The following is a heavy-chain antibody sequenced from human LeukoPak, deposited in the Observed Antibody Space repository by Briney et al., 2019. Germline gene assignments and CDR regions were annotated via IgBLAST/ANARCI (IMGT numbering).Heavy chain of an antibody. CDR3: ARQLFLLGYCSSTSCLQPPDDAFDI. D-gene: IGHD2-2*01. CDR1: GGTFSSYA. CDR2: IIPIFGTA. J-gene: IGHJ3*02. Sequence: SVKVSCKASGGTFSSYAISWVRQAPGQGLEWMGGIIPIFGTANYAQKFQGRVTITTDESTSTAYMELSSLRSEDTAVYYCARQLFLLGYCSSTSCLQPPDDAFDIWGQGTMVTVSS. V-gene: IGHV1-69*05.